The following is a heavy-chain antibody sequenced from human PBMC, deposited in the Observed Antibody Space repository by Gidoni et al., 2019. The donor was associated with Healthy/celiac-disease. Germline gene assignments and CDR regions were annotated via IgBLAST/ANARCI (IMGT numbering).Heavy chain of an antibody. J-gene: IGHJ4*02. CDR2: IYHSGST. Sequence: QVQLQESGPGLVKPSGTLSLTCAVSGGSISSSHWRSWVRQPPGKGLEWIGEIYHSGSTNYNPSLKSRVTISVDKSKNQFSLKLSSVTAADTAVYYCARALLTYYYDSSGSGYFDYWGQGTLVTVSS. V-gene: IGHV4-4*02. CDR1: GGSISSSHW. D-gene: IGHD3-22*01. CDR3: ARALLTYYYDSSGSGYFDY.